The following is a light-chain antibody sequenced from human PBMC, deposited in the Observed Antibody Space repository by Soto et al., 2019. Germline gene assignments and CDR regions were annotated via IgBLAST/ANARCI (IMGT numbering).Light chain of an antibody. Sequence: DLQMTQSPSSLSASVGDRVTITCQASQDISNYLNWYQQKPGKAPKLLIYDASNLETGVPSRFSGSGSGTDFTFTISSLQPEDIATYYCQQYENLPPFTFGPGTKVDIK. CDR2: DAS. V-gene: IGKV1-33*01. J-gene: IGKJ3*01. CDR1: QDISNY. CDR3: QQYENLPPFT.